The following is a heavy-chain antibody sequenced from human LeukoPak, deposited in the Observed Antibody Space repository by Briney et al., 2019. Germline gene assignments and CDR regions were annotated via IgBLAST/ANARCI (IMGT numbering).Heavy chain of an antibody. Sequence: MASETLSLTCTVSGGSISGSSYYWGWIRQPPGKGLEWIGSIYYSGSTYYNPSLKSRVTISVDTSKNQFSLKLSSVTAADTAVYYCAHDSSGNFDYWGQGTLVTVSS. V-gene: IGHV4-39*01. J-gene: IGHJ4*02. CDR3: AHDSSGNFDY. CDR1: GGSISGSSYY. CDR2: IYYSGST. D-gene: IGHD3-22*01.